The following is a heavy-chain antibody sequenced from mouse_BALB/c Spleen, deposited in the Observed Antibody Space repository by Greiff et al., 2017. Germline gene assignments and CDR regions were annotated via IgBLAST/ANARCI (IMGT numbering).Heavy chain of an antibody. J-gene: IGHJ4*01. V-gene: IGHV5-17*02. Sequence: EVKLVESGGGLVQPGGSRKLSCAASGFTFSSFGMHWVRQAPEKGLEWVAYISSGSSTIYYADTVKGRFTISRDNPKNTLFLQMTSLRSEDTAMYYCARRDYLYAMDYWGQGTSVTVSS. CDR3: ARRDYLYAMDY. CDR2: ISSGSSTI. CDR1: GFTFSSFG. D-gene: IGHD1-1*02.